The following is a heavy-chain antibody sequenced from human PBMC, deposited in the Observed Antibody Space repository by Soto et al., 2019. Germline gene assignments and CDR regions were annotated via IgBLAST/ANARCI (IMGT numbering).Heavy chain of an antibody. J-gene: IGHJ4*02. CDR1: SVSNAW. D-gene: IGHD4-17*01. CDR2: IKSKTDGGTT. CDR3: TTEGSENGDYSDY. V-gene: IGHV3-15*07. Sequence: SVSNAWMNWVRQAPGKGLEWVGRIKSKTDGGTTDYAAPVKGRFTISRDDSKNTLYLQMNSLKTEDTAVYYCTTEGSENGDYSDYWGQGTLVTVAS.